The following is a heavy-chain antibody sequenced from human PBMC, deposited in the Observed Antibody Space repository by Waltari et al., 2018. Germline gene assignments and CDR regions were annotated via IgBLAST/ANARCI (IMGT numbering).Heavy chain of an antibody. CDR1: GFTDSSNY. CDR2: IYSGGST. J-gene: IGHJ4*02. CDR3: AIRIAAAGGDY. D-gene: IGHD6-13*01. Sequence: EVQLVESGGGLIQPGGSLRLSCSASGFTDSSNYMTWVRQAPGKGLEWVSVIYSGGSTYYADSVKGRFTISRDNSKNTLYLQMNSLRAEDTTVYYCAIRIAAAGGDYWGQGTLVTVSS. V-gene: IGHV3-53*01.